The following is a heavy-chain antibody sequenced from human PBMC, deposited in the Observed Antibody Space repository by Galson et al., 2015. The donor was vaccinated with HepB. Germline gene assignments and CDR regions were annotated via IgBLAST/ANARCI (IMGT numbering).Heavy chain of an antibody. J-gene: IGHJ5*02. CDR1: GGSISSFY. V-gene: IGHV4-59*08. CDR3: ARHSDSSGWFYWSDP. Sequence: QVQLQESGPGLVKPSETLSLTCTVSGGSISSFYWSWIRQPPGKGLEWIGYIYYTGSTDYNPSLKSRVTISVDTSKNQFSLNLSSVTAADTAVYYCARHSDSSGWFYWSDPWGQGTLVTVSS. D-gene: IGHD6-19*01. CDR2: IYYTGST.